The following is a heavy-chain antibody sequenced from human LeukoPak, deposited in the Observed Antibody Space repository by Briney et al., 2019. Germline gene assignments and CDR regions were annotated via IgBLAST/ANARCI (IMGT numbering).Heavy chain of an antibody. CDR3: ATETVWGSYRYLLY. D-gene: IGHD3-16*02. CDR1: GYTFTGYY. CDR2: INPNSGGT. Sequence: ASVKVSCKASGYTFTGYYMHWVRQAPGQGLEWMGWINPNSGGTNYAQKFQGRVTMTEDTSTDTAYMELSSLRSEDTAVYYCATETVWGSYRYLLYWGQGTLVTVSS. V-gene: IGHV1-2*02. J-gene: IGHJ4*02.